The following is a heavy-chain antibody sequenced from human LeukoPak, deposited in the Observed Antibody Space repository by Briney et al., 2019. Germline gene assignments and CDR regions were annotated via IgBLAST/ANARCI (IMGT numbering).Heavy chain of an antibody. CDR1: GYTFTSYY. Sequence: SVKVSCKASGYTFTSYYMHWVRQAPGQGLEWMGGIIPIFGTANYAQKFQGRVTITTDESTSTAYMELSSLRSEDTAVYYCARVGSSGWSDYWGQGTLVTVSS. CDR2: IIPIFGTA. CDR3: ARVGSSGWSDY. V-gene: IGHV1-69*05. J-gene: IGHJ4*02. D-gene: IGHD6-19*01.